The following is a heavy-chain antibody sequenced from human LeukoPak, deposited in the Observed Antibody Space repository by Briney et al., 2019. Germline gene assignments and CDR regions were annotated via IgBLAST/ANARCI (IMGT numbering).Heavy chain of an antibody. CDR1: GGSFSGYY. CDR3: ARGLRYFDWLSKPRYYFDY. V-gene: IGHV4-34*01. J-gene: IGHJ4*02. Sequence: PSETLSLTCAVYGGSFSGYYWSWIRQPPGKGLQWIGAINHSGSTNYNPSLKSRVTISVDTSKNQFSLKLSSVTAADTAVYYCARGLRYFDWLSKPRYYFDYWGQGTLVTVSS. D-gene: IGHD3-9*01. CDR2: INHSGST.